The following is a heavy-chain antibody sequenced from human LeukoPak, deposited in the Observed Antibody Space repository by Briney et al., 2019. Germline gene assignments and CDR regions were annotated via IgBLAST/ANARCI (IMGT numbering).Heavy chain of an antibody. CDR2: INGHRNTT. CDR1: GFTLSNYW. D-gene: IGHD6-13*01. Sequence: PGGSLRLSCAASGFTLSNYWMHWVRQVPGKGLVWVSSINGHRNTTKYADSVRGRFTISRDNAKNTLFLQMYSLRADDTAVYFCSRGREYISNWNPFDFWGHGTLVTVSS. J-gene: IGHJ4*01. CDR3: SRGREYISNWNPFDF. V-gene: IGHV3-74*01.